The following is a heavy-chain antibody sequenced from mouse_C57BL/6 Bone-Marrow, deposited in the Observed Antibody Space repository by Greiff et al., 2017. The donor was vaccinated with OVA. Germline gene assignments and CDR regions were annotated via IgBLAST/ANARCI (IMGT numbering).Heavy chain of an antibody. D-gene: IGHD2-4*01. CDR1: YFAFMASA. CDR2: FTMYSDAT. CDR3: ARRGYDYDDYAMDY. J-gene: IGHJ4*01. Sequence: LQQSGAELVRPGSSVKLSCTDSYFAFMASAMHWVKQRPGHGLAWIGSFTMYSDATEYSENFKGKATLTANTSSSTAHMELSSLTAEDSAVYDCARRGYDYDDYAMDYWGQGTSVTVSS. V-gene: IGHV1-49*01.